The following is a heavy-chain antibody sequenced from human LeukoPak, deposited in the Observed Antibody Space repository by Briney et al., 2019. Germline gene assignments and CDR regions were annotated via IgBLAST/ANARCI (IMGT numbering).Heavy chain of an antibody. CDR3: ARRDGAPYDSSGYYPFDY. J-gene: IGHJ4*02. D-gene: IGHD3-22*01. CDR1: GGTFSSYA. V-gene: IGHV1-69*13. Sequence: SVKVSCKASGGTFSSYAISWVRQAPGQGLEWMGGIIPIFGTANYAQKFQGRVTITADESTGTAYMELSSLRSEDTAVYYCARRDGAPYDSSGYYPFDYWGQGTLVTVSS. CDR2: IIPIFGTA.